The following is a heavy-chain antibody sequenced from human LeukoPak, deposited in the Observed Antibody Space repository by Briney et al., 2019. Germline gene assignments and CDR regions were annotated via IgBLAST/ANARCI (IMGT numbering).Heavy chain of an antibody. D-gene: IGHD1-1*01. CDR3: ARDVPMTTRAFDI. V-gene: IGHV4-39*07. Sequence: SETLSLTCSVSGNSVSRSDSYWDWIRQPPGKGLEWIGTIDYSGRTYYSPSLKSRVTMSGDPSNNQFSLNLRSVTAADTAVYYCARDVPMTTRAFDIWGQGTMVTVSS. CDR1: GNSVSRSDSY. J-gene: IGHJ3*02. CDR2: IDYSGRT.